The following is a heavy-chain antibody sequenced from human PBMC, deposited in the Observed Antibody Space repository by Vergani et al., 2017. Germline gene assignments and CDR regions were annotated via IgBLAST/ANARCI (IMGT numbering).Heavy chain of an antibody. V-gene: IGHV3-33*01. J-gene: IGHJ4*02. CDR2: IWYDGSNK. CDR3: ASYCSSTSCPEY. Sequence: QVQLVESGGGVVQPGRSLRLSCAASGFTFSSYGMHWVRQAPGKGLEWVAVIWYDGSNKYYADSVKGRFTISRDNSKNTLYLQMNSLRAEDTAVYYCASYCSSTSCPEYWGQGTLVTVSS. D-gene: IGHD2-2*01. CDR1: GFTFSSYG.